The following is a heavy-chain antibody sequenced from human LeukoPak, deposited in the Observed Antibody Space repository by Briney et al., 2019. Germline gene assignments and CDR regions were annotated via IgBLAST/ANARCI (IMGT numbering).Heavy chain of an antibody. CDR1: GFTFSDYY. J-gene: IGHJ4*02. D-gene: IGHD3-10*01. V-gene: IGHV3-11*04. CDR3: ARSGAYGSGSYYIPVTPFDY. Sequence: GGSLRLSCAASGFTFSDYYMSWIRQAPGKGLEWVSYISSSGSTIYYADSVKGRFTISRDNAKNSLYLQMNSLRAEDTAVYYCARSGAYGSGSYYIPVTPFDYWGQETLVTVSS. CDR2: ISSSGSTI.